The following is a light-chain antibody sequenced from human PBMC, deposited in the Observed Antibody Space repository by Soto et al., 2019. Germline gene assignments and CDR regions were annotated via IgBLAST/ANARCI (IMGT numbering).Light chain of an antibody. CDR3: QTWGTGRPWV. CDR2: LNSDGSH. J-gene: IGLJ3*02. Sequence: QLVLTQSPSASASLGASVKLTCTLSSGHSSYAIAWHQQQPEKGPRYLMKLNSDGSHSKGDGIPDRFSGSSSGAERYLTISSLQSEDEADYYCQTWGTGRPWVFGGGTKVTVL. V-gene: IGLV4-69*01. CDR1: SGHSSYA.